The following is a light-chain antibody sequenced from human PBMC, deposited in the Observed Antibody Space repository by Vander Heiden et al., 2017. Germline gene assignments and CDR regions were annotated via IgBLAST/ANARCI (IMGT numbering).Light chain of an antibody. V-gene: IGKV3-15*01. CDR2: DAS. J-gene: IGKJ1*01. CDR3: QQYNKWPT. Sequence: EIVMTQSPATLSLSPGERATLSCRASENVDNNLAWYQQKPGQAPRLLIHDASSRATGIPARFSGSGSGTEFILTISSLQSEDFAVYYCQQYNKWPTFGQGTNVEIK. CDR1: ENVDNN.